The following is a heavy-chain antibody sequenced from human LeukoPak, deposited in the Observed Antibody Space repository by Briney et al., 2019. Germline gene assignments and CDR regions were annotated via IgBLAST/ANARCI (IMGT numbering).Heavy chain of an antibody. V-gene: IGHV4-38-2*02. CDR3: ARDEESSTYYYYGMDV. CDR2: MYHSGST. Sequence: SETLSLTCSVSGYSISSGYYCGWIRQPPGKGLEWIGSMYHSGSTYYNPSLKSRVTISVDMSKNQFSLALISVTAADTAVYYCARDEESSTYYYYGMDVWGQGTPVTVSS. CDR1: GYSISSGYY. J-gene: IGHJ6*02.